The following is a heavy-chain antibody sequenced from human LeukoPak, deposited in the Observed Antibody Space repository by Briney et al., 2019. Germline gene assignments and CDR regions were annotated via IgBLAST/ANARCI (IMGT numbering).Heavy chain of an antibody. J-gene: IGHJ6*02. Sequence: GGSLRLSCAASGFTFSSYWMHWVRQAPGKGLQWVSRINSDGSATIYADSVRGRFTISRDNAKNTLYLQMSGLRVEDTAVYHCASDSPYYGMDVWGQGTTVTVSS. CDR2: INSDGSAT. V-gene: IGHV3-74*01. CDR3: ASDSPYYGMDV. CDR1: GFTFSSYW.